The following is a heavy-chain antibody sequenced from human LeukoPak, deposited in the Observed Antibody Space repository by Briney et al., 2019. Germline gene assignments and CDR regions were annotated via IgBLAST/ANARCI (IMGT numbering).Heavy chain of an antibody. CDR1: GFTFGNHW. CDR2: INGAGSST. J-gene: IGHJ4*02. V-gene: IGHV3-74*01. CDR3: ASPVGASVSVDY. Sequence: GGSLSLSCVASGFTFGNHWIHWVRHAPGKGLVWVSRINGAGSSTYYADSVKGRFTISRDSAKNTVYLQMNSLRADDTAVYFCASPVGASVSVDYWGQGTLVTVSS. D-gene: IGHD1-26*01.